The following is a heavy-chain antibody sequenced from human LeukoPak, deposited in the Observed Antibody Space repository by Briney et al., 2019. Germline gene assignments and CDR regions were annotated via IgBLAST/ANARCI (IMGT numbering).Heavy chain of an antibody. J-gene: IGHJ4*02. CDR2: ISAYNGNT. D-gene: IGHD2-8*01. CDR1: GYTFTSSG. Sequence: AAVKVSCKASGYTFTSSGFTWVGPAAGQGLEWMGWISAYNGNTYFAPKFEGRLTMTTETSTSTAYMELRNLKSDDTAVYYCARVVYADNDYWGQGTLVIVSS. CDR3: ARVVYADNDY. V-gene: IGHV1-18*01.